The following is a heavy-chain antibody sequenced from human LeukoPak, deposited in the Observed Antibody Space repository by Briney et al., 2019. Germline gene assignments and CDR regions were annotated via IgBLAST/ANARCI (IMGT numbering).Heavy chain of an antibody. D-gene: IGHD3-3*01. J-gene: IGHJ3*02. V-gene: IGHV3-30*02. CDR1: GFTFSNYG. Sequence: GGSLRLSCEASGFTFSNYGMHWVRQAPGKGLEWVAFIRYDGSNKYYADSVKGRFTISRDNSKNTLYLQMNSLRAEDTAVYYCAKDSLSYYDFWSGNPSDAFDIWGQGTMVTVSS. CDR2: IRYDGSNK. CDR3: AKDSLSYYDFWSGNPSDAFDI.